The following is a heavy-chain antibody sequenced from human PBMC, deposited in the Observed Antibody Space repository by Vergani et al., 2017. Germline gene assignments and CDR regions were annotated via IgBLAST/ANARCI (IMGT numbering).Heavy chain of an antibody. CDR1: GGSFSGYY. CDR3: ARGSSSWYSSSWYFRGWYFDL. V-gene: IGHV4-34*01. Sequence: QVQLPQWGAGLLKPSETLSLTCDVYGGSFSGYYWSWIRQPPGKGLEGIGEINHSGRNNYNPSLKRRVTISVDTSKNQFSLKLSSVTSADTAVYYCARGSSSWYSSSWYFRGWYFDLWGRGTLVTVSS. J-gene: IGHJ2*01. D-gene: IGHD6-13*01. CDR2: INHSGRN.